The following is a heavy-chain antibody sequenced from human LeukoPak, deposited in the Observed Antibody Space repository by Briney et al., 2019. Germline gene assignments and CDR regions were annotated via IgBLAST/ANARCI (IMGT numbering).Heavy chain of an antibody. D-gene: IGHD2-2*01. CDR1: GYTFTSYG. J-gene: IGHJ6*03. CDR3: ARVRVVPAAIPSGYYYYMDV. Sequence: ASVKVSCKASGYTFTSYGISWVRQAPGQGLEWMGWISAYNGNTNYAQKLQGRVTVTTDTSTSTAYMELRSLRSDDTAVYYCARVRVVPAAIPSGYYYYMDVWGKGTTVTVSS. V-gene: IGHV1-18*01. CDR2: ISAYNGNT.